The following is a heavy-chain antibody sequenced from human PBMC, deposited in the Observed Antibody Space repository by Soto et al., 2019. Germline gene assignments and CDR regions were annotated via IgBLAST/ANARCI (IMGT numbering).Heavy chain of an antibody. Sequence: KSSETLSLTCTVSGASMTSSHWSWIRQPPGKELEWIGYVYYSGSTNYNRSLKGRVTISLDTSKHLFSLNLKSVTAADTAVYFCVREGEWFGENYFDTWGQGIPVTVSS. CDR1: GASMTSSH. D-gene: IGHD3-10*01. V-gene: IGHV4-59*01. CDR3: VREGEWFGENYFDT. J-gene: IGHJ4*02. CDR2: VYYSGST.